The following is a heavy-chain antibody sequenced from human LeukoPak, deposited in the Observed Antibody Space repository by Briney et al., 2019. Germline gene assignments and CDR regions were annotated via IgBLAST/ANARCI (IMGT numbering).Heavy chain of an antibody. Sequence: PSETLSLTCAVYGGSFSGYYWSWIRQPPGKGLEWIGEINHSGSTNYNPSLKSRVTISVDTSKNQFSLKLSSVTAADTAVYYCARGPRRYSSRYPYYYYYMDVWGKGTTVTVSS. V-gene: IGHV4-34*01. CDR2: INHSGST. CDR1: GGSFSGYY. CDR3: ARGPRRYSSRYPYYYYYMDV. J-gene: IGHJ6*03. D-gene: IGHD6-13*01.